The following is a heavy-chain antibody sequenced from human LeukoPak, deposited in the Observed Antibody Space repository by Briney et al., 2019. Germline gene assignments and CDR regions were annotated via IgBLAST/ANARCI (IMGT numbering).Heavy chain of an antibody. J-gene: IGHJ6*03. CDR1: GFTFDDYA. CDR3: ATSLSGWGTYYHMDI. D-gene: IGHD6-19*01. Sequence: PGGSLRLSCAASGFTFDDYAMHWVRQAPGKGLEWVSGISWNSGSIGYADSVKGRFTISRDNAKNSLYLQMNNLRAEDTAVYYCATSLSGWGTYYHMDIWGKGTTVTISS. V-gene: IGHV3-9*01. CDR2: ISWNSGSI.